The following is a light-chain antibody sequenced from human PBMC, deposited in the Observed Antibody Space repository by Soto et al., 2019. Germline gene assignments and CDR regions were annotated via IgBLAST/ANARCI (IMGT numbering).Light chain of an antibody. V-gene: IGKV1-39*01. CDR2: AAS. CDR1: ETINNF. CDR3: QQSYSTLFT. J-gene: IGKJ3*01. Sequence: DIQMTQSPSSLSASVGDRVTITCRASETINNFLNWYQQRPGKAPELLIYAASSLQSEVPSRFSGSGSGTDFTLTISGLQPEDVATYYCQQSYSTLFTFGPGTK.